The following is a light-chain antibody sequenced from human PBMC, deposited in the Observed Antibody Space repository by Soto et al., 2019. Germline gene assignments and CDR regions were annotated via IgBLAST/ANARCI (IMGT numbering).Light chain of an antibody. CDR3: QQYYDCPPLA. CDR1: QSVSNN. CDR2: YAS. V-gene: IGKV3-15*01. J-gene: IGKJ4*02. Sequence: EIVLTQSPGTLSLSPGERATLSCRASQSVSNNCLAWYQHRPGRAPRLLIYYASNRATGIPARFSGSGSGKEFSPIISSLLSEDFVVYYCQQYYDCPPLAFGGGTKVDIK.